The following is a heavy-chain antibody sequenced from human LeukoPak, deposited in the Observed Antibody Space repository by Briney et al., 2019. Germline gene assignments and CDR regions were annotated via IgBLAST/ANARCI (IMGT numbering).Heavy chain of an antibody. CDR2: ISSSSSYI. J-gene: IGHJ4*02. D-gene: IGHD6-13*01. Sequence: GGSLRLSCAVSGVTFSSYSRNWVRQAPGKGLEWVSSISSSSSYIYYADSVKGRFTIPREDAKNSLYLQMNSLRAGYTAVYYCARDLVGYRSRISDYWGQGTLVTVSS. CDR1: GVTFSSYS. V-gene: IGHV3-21*01. CDR3: ARDLVGYRSRISDY.